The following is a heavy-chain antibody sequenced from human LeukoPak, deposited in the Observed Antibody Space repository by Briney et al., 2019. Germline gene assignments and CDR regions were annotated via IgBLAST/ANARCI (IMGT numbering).Heavy chain of an antibody. J-gene: IGHJ5*02. CDR2: IYYSGST. Sequence: KTSETLSLTCTVSGGSISSGSYYWSWIRQPAGKGLEWIGRIYYSGSTYYNPSLKSRVTISVDTSKNQFSLKLSSVTAADTAVYYCARDGGGVVGFTNWFDPWGQGTLVTVSS. CDR1: GGSISSGSYY. CDR3: ARDGGGVVGFTNWFDP. V-gene: IGHV4-39*07. D-gene: IGHD1-26*01.